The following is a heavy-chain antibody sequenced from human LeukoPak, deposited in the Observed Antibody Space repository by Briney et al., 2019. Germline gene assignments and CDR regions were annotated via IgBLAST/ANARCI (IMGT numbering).Heavy chain of an antibody. CDR3: ARRGSSSGYSVS. CDR2: ISHSSSTI. CDR1: GFTFSDYY. V-gene: IGHV3-11*04. J-gene: IGHJ4*02. Sequence: PGGSLRLSCVASGFTFSDYYMSWIRQAPGKGLEWVSYISHSSSTIYYADSVKGRFTISRDNAKNSLYLQMDSLRAEDTSVYYCARRGSSSGYSVSWGQGTLVTVSS. D-gene: IGHD3-22*01.